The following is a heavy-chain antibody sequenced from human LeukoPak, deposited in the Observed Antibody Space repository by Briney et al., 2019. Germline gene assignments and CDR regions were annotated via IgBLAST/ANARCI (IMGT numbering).Heavy chain of an antibody. CDR2: FYPEDGET. CDR1: GYTLTELS. CDR3: ATYHPDTAMLAGMDV. Sequence: ASVTVSCKVSGYTLTELSMHWVRQAPGKGLEGMGGFYPEDGETIYAQKFQGRVTMTEDTSTDTAYMELSSLRSEDTAVYYCATYHPDTAMLAGMDVWGKGTTVTVSS. J-gene: IGHJ6*04. V-gene: IGHV1-24*01. D-gene: IGHD5-18*01.